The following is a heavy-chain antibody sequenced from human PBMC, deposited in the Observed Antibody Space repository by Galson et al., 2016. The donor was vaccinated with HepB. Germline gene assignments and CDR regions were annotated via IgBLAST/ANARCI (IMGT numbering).Heavy chain of an antibody. Sequence: SLRLSCAASGLRFHGLGMHWVRQAPGKRLEWVAVIWYDGSEGEYLDSVQGRFTVSRDNSKKTLYLQMDSLRNDDTAVYYCARGKGADYKDAFELWGQGTRVTVSS. CDR3: ARGKGADYKDAFEL. CDR2: IWYDGSEG. D-gene: IGHD4-11*01. V-gene: IGHV3-33*01. J-gene: IGHJ3*01. CDR1: GLRFHGLG.